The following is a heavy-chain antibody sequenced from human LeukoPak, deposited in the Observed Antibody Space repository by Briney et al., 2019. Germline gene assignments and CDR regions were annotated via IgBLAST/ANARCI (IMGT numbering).Heavy chain of an antibody. Sequence: GGSQRLSCAASGYTFSSYWMSWVRQAPGKGLEWVANIKQDGSEKYYVDSVKGRFTVSRDNAKNSLYLQMNSLRAEDTAVYYCAKEDKIAGLTVSFDYWGQGSLVSVSS. CDR1: GYTFSSYW. CDR2: IKQDGSEK. CDR3: AKEDKIAGLTVSFDY. V-gene: IGHV3-7*01. D-gene: IGHD6-13*01. J-gene: IGHJ4*02.